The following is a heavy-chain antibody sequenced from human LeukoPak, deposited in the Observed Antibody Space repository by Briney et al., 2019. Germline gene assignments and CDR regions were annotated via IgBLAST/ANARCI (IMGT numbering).Heavy chain of an antibody. Sequence: SETLSLTCAVYGGSFSGYYWSWIRQPPGKGLEWIGEINHSGSTYYNPSLKSRVTISVDTSKNQFFLKLNSVTAADTAVYYCARGVYNWNIDVFDFWGQGIMVTVSS. J-gene: IGHJ3*01. D-gene: IGHD1/OR15-1a*01. CDR3: ARGVYNWNIDVFDF. CDR1: GGSFSGYY. CDR2: INHSGST. V-gene: IGHV4-34*01.